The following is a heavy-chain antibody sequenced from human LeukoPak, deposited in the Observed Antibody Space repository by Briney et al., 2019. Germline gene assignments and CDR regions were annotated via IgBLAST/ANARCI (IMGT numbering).Heavy chain of an antibody. CDR3: ARGYYDSSGYYAFQH. J-gene: IGHJ1*01. Sequence: SVKVSCKASGGTFSSYAISWVRQAPGQGLEWMGGIIPIFGTANYAQEFQGRVTITADESTSTAYMELSSLRSEDTAVYYCARGYYDSSGYYAFQHWGQGTLVTVSS. V-gene: IGHV1-69*13. CDR1: GGTFSSYA. CDR2: IIPIFGTA. D-gene: IGHD3-22*01.